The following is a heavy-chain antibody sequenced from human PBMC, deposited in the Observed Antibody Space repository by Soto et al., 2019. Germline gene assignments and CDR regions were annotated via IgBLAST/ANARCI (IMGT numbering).Heavy chain of an antibody. CDR2: MNTNSGNK. CDR3: ARGYSSVWSKD. CDR1: GYTFTSYD. Sequence: QVQLVQSGAEVKKPGASVKVSCKASGYTFTSYDINWVRQATGQGLEWMGWMNTNSGNKGYAQKFQGRVTISRNTSISKAYMELSSLRSEETAVYYCARGYSSVWSKDWGQGTLVTVSS. V-gene: IGHV1-8*01. J-gene: IGHJ4*02. D-gene: IGHD6-19*01.